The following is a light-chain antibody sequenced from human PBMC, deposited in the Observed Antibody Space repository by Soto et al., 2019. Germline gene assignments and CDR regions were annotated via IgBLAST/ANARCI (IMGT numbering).Light chain of an antibody. CDR3: SSYTSSSTYA. J-gene: IGLJ1*01. V-gene: IGLV2-14*01. CDR2: DVS. CDR1: SSDVGGYNY. Sequence: QSVLTQPASVSGSPGQSITISCTGTSSDVGGYNYVSWYQQHPGKAPKLMIYDVSNRPSGISNRFSGSKSGNTASLTISGLQAEDEADYYCSSYTSSSTYAFGTGTKV.